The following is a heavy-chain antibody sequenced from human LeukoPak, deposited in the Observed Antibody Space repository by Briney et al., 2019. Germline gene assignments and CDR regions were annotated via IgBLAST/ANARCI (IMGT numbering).Heavy chain of an antibody. J-gene: IGHJ4*02. CDR1: GFTFSSYG. V-gene: IGHV3-30*18. CDR3: AKDGENYFDY. Sequence: GGSLRLSCAASGFTFSSYGVHWVRQAPGKGLEWVAVISYDGSNKYYADSVKGRFTIFRDNSKNTLYLQMNSLRAEDTAVYYCAKDGENYFDYWGQGTLVTVSS. D-gene: IGHD7-27*01. CDR2: ISYDGSNK.